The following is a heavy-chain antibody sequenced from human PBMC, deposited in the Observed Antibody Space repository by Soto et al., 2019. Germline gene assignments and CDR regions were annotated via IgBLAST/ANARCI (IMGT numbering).Heavy chain of an antibody. V-gene: IGHV3-23*01. J-gene: IGHJ4*02. CDR2: ISGSGGST. CDR1: GLTFSSYA. Sequence: GSLRLSCAASGLTFSSYAMSWVRQAPGKGLEWVSAISGSGGSTYYADSVKGRFTISRDNSKNTLYLQMNSLIAEDKAVYYCAKIGRVVAGSCKGYWRQGSLVTVS. D-gene: IGHD6-19*01. CDR3: AKIGRVVAGSCKGY.